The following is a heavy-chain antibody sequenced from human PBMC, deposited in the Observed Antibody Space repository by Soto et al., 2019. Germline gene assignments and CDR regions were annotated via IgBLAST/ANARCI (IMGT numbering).Heavy chain of an antibody. CDR1: GGSISSGDYY. V-gene: IGHV4-30-4*01. J-gene: IGHJ4*02. CDR3: ARGNTPLDY. D-gene: IGHD2-15*01. Sequence: QVQLQESGPGLVKPSLTLSLTCTVSGGSISSGDYYWSWIRQPPGKGLEWIGYIYYSGSTYYNPSLKSRVTXXVDTSKDQFSLKVSSVTATDTAVYYCARGNTPLDYWGQGTLVTVSS. CDR2: IYYSGST.